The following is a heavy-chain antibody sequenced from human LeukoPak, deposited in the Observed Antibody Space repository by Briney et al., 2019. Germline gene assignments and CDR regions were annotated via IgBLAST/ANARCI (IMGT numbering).Heavy chain of an antibody. Sequence: SETLSLTCTVSGGSISSYYWSWIRQPPGKGLEWIGYIYYSGSTNYNPSLKSRVTISVDTSKNQFSLKLSSVTAADTAVYYCARLTGTKNFDYWGQGTLVTVSS. CDR2: IYYSGST. J-gene: IGHJ4*02. CDR3: ARLTGTKNFDY. D-gene: IGHD2-2*01. V-gene: IGHV4-59*12. CDR1: GGSISSYY.